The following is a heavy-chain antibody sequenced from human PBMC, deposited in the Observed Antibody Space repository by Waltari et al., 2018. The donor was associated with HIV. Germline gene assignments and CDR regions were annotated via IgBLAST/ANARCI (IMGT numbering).Heavy chain of an antibody. CDR3: ARALLGVVVVAADYYYYGMDV. D-gene: IGHD2-15*01. V-gene: IGHV1-69*02. CDR1: GGTFSSYT. Sequence: QVQLVQSGAEVKKPGSSVKVSCKASGGTFSSYTISWVRQAPGQGLEWMGRIIPCLGIANYAQKFQGRVTITADKSTSTAYMELSSLRSEDTAVYYCARALLGVVVVAADYYYYGMDVWGQGP. J-gene: IGHJ6*02. CDR2: IIPCLGIA.